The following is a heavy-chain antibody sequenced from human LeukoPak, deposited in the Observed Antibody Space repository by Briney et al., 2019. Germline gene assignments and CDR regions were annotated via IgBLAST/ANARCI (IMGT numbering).Heavy chain of an antibody. CDR1: GLTVSSNY. Sequence: GGSLRLSYAASGLTVSSNYMNWVRQAPGKGLEWVSVIYSGGTTYYADSVRGRFTISRDNSKNTLYLQMNSLRAEDTAVYYCARGGSGWSYFYYYGMDVRGQGTTVIVSS. D-gene: IGHD6-19*01. CDR3: ARGGSGWSYFYYYGMDV. J-gene: IGHJ6*02. V-gene: IGHV3-53*01. CDR2: IYSGGTT.